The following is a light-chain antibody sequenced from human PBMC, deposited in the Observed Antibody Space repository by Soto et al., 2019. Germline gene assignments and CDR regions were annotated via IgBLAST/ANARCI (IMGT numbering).Light chain of an antibody. CDR1: STNIGRNT. J-gene: IGLJ2*01. CDR3: AAWDDSLNGVV. CDR2: SNS. V-gene: IGLV1-44*01. Sequence: QSVLTQTPSASGTPGQRVSISCSGSSTNIGRNTVILYQQVPGTTPKVLIYSNSQRPSGVPDRFSGSKSGTSASLAISGLQSDDEADYYCAAWDDSLNGVVFGGGTQLTVL.